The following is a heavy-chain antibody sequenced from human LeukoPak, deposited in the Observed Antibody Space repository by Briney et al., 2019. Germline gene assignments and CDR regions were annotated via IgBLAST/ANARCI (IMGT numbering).Heavy chain of an antibody. J-gene: IGHJ4*02. CDR2: INPNSGNT. D-gene: IGHD1-26*01. V-gene: IGHV1-8*01. CDR1: GYTFTSHD. Sequence: ASVKVSCKASGYTFTSHDINWVRHATGQGLEWVGYINPNSGNTGYAQKFQGRVTLTRDTSINTAYMELTSLRSEDTAVYYCTRVPRESYSHWGQGTLVTVSS. CDR3: TRVPRESYSH.